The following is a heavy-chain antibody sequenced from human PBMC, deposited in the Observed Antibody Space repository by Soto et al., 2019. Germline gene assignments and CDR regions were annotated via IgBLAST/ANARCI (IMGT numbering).Heavy chain of an antibody. V-gene: IGHV1-46*01. J-gene: IGHJ6*02. CDR2: INPSGGST. D-gene: IGHD6-6*01. Sequence: SVKVSCKASGYTFTSYYMHWVRQAPGQGLEWMGIINPSGGSTSYAQKFQGRVTMTRDTSTSTVYMELSSLRSEDTAVYYCARDQGYSSSPRYYGMDVWGQGTTVTVSS. CDR3: ARDQGYSSSPRYYGMDV. CDR1: GYTFTSYY.